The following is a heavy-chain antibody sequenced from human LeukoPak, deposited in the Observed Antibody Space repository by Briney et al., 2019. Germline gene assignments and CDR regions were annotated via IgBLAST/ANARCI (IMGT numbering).Heavy chain of an antibody. J-gene: IGHJ2*01. D-gene: IGHD3-10*01. CDR3: ARVRGANWFFDV. CDR1: GFTFGDHS. CDR2: ISSASNYI. Sequence: GGSLRLSCATSGFTFGDHSMNWVRQAPGRGLEWISSISSASNYIYYSETTKGRFTISRDNFDKSLYLQMNSLRVVDTAVYYCARVRGANWFFDVWGRGTLVTVSS. V-gene: IGHV3-21*01.